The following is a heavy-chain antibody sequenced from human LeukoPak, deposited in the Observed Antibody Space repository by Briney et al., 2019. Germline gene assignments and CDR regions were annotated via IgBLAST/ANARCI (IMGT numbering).Heavy chain of an antibody. CDR2: IYKRGST. CDR1: GGSISSGSYY. CDR3: ARDRGDYDFWSGTSVGDAFDI. J-gene: IGHJ3*02. V-gene: IGHV4-61*02. D-gene: IGHD3-3*01. Sequence: SQTLSLTCTVSGGSISSGSYYWSWIRQPAGKGLEFIGRIYKRGSTNYNPSLNSRVSISVDMSKNQFSLRLNSVTAADTAVYYCARDRGDYDFWSGTSVGDAFDIWGQGTLVTVSS.